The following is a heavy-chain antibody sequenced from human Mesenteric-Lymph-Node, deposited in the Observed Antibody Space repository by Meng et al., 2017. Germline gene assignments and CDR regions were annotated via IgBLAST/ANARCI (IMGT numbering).Heavy chain of an antibody. D-gene: IGHD6-19*01. V-gene: IGHV5-51*01. Sequence: GESLKISCKGSGYNFSNYWIAWVRQVPGKGLEWMGIIYTSDSDTRHSPSFQGQVTISADKSISTAYLQWSSLKASDTAMYYCARELGIAVAGLDAFDIWGQGTMVTVSS. CDR3: ARELGIAVAGLDAFDI. J-gene: IGHJ3*02. CDR1: GYNFSNYW. CDR2: IYTSDSDT.